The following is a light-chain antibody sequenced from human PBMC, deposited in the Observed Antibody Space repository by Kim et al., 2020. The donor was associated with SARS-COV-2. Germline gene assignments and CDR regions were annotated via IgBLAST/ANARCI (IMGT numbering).Light chain of an antibody. Sequence: QSVLTQSPSVSEAPGQRVTISCSGTISNIGSNAVNWYRQLPGEAPRLLISHDDLLPRGVSGRFSGSKSGTSASLAISGLQPEDEATYYCAAYDDDLNGWVFGGGTKLTVL. CDR3: AAYDDDLNGWV. CDR2: HDD. CDR1: ISNIGSNA. J-gene: IGLJ3*02. V-gene: IGLV1-36*01.